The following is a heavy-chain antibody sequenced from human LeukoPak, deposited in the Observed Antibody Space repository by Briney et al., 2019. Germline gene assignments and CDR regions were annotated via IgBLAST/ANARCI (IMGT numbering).Heavy chain of an antibody. CDR3: ARRGIVIRGFMIGFHKEAYYFDY. D-gene: IGHD3-10*01. CDR2: ISYDGSNK. Sequence: GGSLRLSCAASGFTFSSYAMHWVRQAPGKGLEWVAVISYDGSNKYYADSVKGRFTISRDNSMNTVYLQMNSLRIEDTAVYFCARRGIVIRGFMIGFHKEAYYFDYWGQGILVTVSS. CDR1: GFTFSSYA. J-gene: IGHJ4*02. V-gene: IGHV3-30*04.